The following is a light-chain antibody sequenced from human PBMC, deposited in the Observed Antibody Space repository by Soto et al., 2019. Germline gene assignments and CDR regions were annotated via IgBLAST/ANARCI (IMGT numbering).Light chain of an antibody. J-gene: IGKJ4*01. CDR1: QSVSSSY. V-gene: IGKV3-20*01. Sequence: EIVLTQSPGTLSLSPGERATLSCRASQSVSSSYLAWYQQKPGQAPSILIYGASSRATGIPDRFSGSGSGTDFTLTISRLEPEDFAVYYCQQYGTSHQLTFGGGTKVEIK. CDR2: GAS. CDR3: QQYGTSHQLT.